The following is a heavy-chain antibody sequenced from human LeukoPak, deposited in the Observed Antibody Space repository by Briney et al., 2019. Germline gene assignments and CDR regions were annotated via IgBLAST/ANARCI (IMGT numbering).Heavy chain of an antibody. CDR1: GGSTSSYY. V-gene: IGHV4-59*01. J-gene: IGHJ4*02. Sequence: PSGTLSLTCTVSGGSTSSYYWSWIRQPPGKGLEWIGYIYYSGSTNYNPSLKSRVTISVDTSKNQFSLKLSSVTAADTAVYYCAREVNGLDYWGQGTLVTVSS. CDR2: IYYSGST. CDR3: AREVNGLDY.